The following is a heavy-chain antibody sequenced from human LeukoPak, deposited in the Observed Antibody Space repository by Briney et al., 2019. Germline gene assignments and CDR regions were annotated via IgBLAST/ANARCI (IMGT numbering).Heavy chain of an antibody. CDR1: GGSISSYF. D-gene: IGHD2-2*01. J-gene: IGHJ6*02. Sequence: SETLSLTCTVSGGSISSYFWSWIRQPPGKGLEWIGYISYSGSTNYNSSLKSRVTISVDRSKNQFSLKLSSVTAADTAVYYCARDRWHCSSTSCPPSLYYYYGMDVWGQGTTVTVSS. CDR3: ARDRWHCSSTSCPPSLYYYYGMDV. CDR2: ISYSGST. V-gene: IGHV4-59*12.